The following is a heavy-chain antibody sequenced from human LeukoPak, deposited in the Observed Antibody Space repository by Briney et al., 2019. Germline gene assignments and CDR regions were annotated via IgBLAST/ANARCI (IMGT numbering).Heavy chain of an antibody. V-gene: IGHV3-23*01. J-gene: IGHJ4*02. D-gene: IGHD5-12*01. CDR3: AKYDYLWSNFDY. CDR1: GFTFSSYA. CDR2: ISGSGGST. Sequence: GGSLRLSCAASGFTFSSYAMSWVRQAPGKGLEWVSAISGSGGSTYYADSVKGRFTISRDNSKDTLYLQMNSLRAEDTAVYYCAKYDYLWSNFDYWGQGTLVTVSS.